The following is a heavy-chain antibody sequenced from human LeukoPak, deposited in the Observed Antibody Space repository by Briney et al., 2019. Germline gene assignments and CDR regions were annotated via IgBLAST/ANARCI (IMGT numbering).Heavy chain of an antibody. D-gene: IGHD2-2*01. CDR1: GFTFSSYS. V-gene: IGHV3-21*01. CDR2: ISSSRSYI. CDR3: ARDYGSRYCSSTSCYQDYYYGMDV. Sequence: GGSLRLSCAASGFTFSSYSMNWVRQAPGKGLEWVSSISSSRSYIYYADSVKGRFTISRDNAKNSLYLQMNSLRAEDTAVYYCARDYGSRYCSSTSCYQDYYYGMDVWGQGTTVTVSS. J-gene: IGHJ6*02.